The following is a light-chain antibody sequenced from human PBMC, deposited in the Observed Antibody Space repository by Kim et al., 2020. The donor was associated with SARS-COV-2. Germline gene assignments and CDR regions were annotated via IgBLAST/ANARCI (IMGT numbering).Light chain of an antibody. J-gene: IGKJ2*01. V-gene: IGKV1-33*01. CDR2: DAS. CDR3: QQYDHLPYT. CDR1: QDIDNC. Sequence: DIQMTQSPSSLSASVADRVTITCQASQDIDNCLNWYQQKPGKAPKLLIYDASNLETGVPSRFSGSGSGTDFTLTISSLQPEDIATYYCQQYDHLPYTFGQGTKLEI.